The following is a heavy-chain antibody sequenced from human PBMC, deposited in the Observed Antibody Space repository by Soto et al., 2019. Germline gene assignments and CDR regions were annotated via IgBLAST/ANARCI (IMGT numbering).Heavy chain of an antibody. CDR1: GFTFSSYA. Sequence: PGGSLRLSCAASGFTFSSYAMSWVRQAPGKGLEWVSTISGSGATTYYADSVKGRFTISRDNSKNTLYLQMNSLRAEDTAVYYCARGHDYGDYVFDYWGQGTLVTVSS. J-gene: IGHJ4*02. CDR2: ISGSGATT. V-gene: IGHV3-23*01. D-gene: IGHD4-17*01. CDR3: ARGHDYGDYVFDY.